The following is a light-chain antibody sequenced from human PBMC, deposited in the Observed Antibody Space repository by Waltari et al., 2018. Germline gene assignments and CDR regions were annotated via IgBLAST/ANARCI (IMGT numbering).Light chain of an antibody. CDR3: CSYAGGNAWV. V-gene: IGLV2-23*01. CDR1: SSDVGSYDL. J-gene: IGLJ3*02. CDR2: EDS. Sequence: QSALTQPASVSGSPGQSITISCTGTSSDVGSYDLVSWYQQHPGKAPKLMIYEDSERPSGVSHRFSGSKSVNTASLTISGLQAEDEAQYYCCSYAGGNAWVFGGGTKVTVL.